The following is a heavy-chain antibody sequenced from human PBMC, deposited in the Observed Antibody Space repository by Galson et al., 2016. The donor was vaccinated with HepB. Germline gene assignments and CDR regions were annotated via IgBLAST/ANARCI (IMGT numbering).Heavy chain of an antibody. J-gene: IGHJ5*02. Sequence: ETLSLTCAVYGGSFSGYYWSWIRQPPGKGLEWIGEINHSGRTNYNPSLKSRVTISVDTSKNQFSLKLSSVTAADTAVYYCATSSRGYSGYAVNWFDPWGQGTLVTVSS. CDR2: INHSGRT. D-gene: IGHD5-12*01. V-gene: IGHV4-34*01. CDR3: ATSSRGYSGYAVNWFDP. CDR1: GGSFSGYY.